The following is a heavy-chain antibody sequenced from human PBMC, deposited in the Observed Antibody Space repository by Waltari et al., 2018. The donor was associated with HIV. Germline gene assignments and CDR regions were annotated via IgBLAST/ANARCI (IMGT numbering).Heavy chain of an antibody. CDR3: AKDDSTGSSGYYPFHY. CDR2: IGVSGGST. V-gene: IGHV3-23*04. Sequence: EVQLVESGGGLVQPGGSLSLSCAASGFTFTNYAMHWVRQAPGKGLDGVSAIGVSGGSTYYAGSVKGRFTISRDNSKNTLYLQMNSLRAEDTAVYYCAKDDSTGSSGYYPFHYWGQGTLITVSS. J-gene: IGHJ4*02. D-gene: IGHD3-22*01. CDR1: GFTFTNYA.